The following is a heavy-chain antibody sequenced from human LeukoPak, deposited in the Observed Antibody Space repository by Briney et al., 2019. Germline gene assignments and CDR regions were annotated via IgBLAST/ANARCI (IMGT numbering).Heavy chain of an antibody. CDR1: GFTFSTYG. CDR3: ARGDYGDDFYYYGMDV. Sequence: PGGSLRLSCATSGFTFSTYGMNWVRQAPGKGLEWVSYISSSGGTIYYADSVKGRFTISRDNAKNSLYLQMNSLRAEDTAVYYCARGDYGDDFYYYGMDVWGQGTTVTVSS. V-gene: IGHV3-48*03. J-gene: IGHJ6*02. CDR2: ISSSGGTI. D-gene: IGHD4-17*01.